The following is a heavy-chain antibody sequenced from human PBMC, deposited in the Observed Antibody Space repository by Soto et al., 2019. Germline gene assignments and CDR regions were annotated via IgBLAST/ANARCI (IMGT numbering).Heavy chain of an antibody. CDR1: GFALSSFD. CDR2: INMDGGST. V-gene: IGHV3-48*03. Sequence: GGSLRLSCAASGFALSSFDMDWVRQAPGKGLEWVSYINMDGGSTHYAESVKGRFTISRDNGRNSLSLQMDSLRVEDTAVYYCARGVCSGGSCYPYYFDYWGQGTLVTVSS. J-gene: IGHJ4*02. D-gene: IGHD2-15*01. CDR3: ARGVCSGGSCYPYYFDY.